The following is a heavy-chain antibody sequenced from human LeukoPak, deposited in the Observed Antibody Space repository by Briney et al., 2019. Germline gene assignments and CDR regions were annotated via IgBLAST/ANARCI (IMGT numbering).Heavy chain of an antibody. CDR1: GGSISSGNYY. CDR3: ARLFGVMRDFDY. CDR2: IYYSGST. V-gene: IGHV4-30-4*08. Sequence: PSETLSLTCTVSGGSISSGNYYWSWIRQPPGRGLEWIGYIYYSGSTYSNPSLKSRVTISADTSENQLSLKVSSVTAADTAVYYCARLFGVMRDFDYWGQGTLVTVSS. J-gene: IGHJ4*02. D-gene: IGHD3-3*01.